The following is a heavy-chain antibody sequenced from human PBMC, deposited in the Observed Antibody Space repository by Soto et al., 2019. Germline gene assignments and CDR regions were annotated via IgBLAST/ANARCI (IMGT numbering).Heavy chain of an antibody. CDR3: ANVPMVTSHYFDY. V-gene: IGHV1-69*13. D-gene: IGHD5-18*01. Sequence: SGKVSCKASGGTFSSYAISWVRQAPGQGLEWMGGIIPIFGTANYAQKFQGRVTITADESTSTAYMELSSLRSEDTAAYYCANVPMVTSHYFDYWGHVTLLTVSS. CDR2: IIPIFGTA. CDR1: GGTFSSYA. J-gene: IGHJ4*01.